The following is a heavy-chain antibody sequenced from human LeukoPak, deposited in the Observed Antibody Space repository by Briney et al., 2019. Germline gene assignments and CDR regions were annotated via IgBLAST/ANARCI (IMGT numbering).Heavy chain of an antibody. Sequence: GGSLRLSCAASGFTFSSYGMSWVRQAPGKGLEWVSGINWNGGSTGYADSVKGRFTISRDNAKNSLYLQMNSLRAEDTALYYCARGIAARPYYYYYYMDVWGKGTTVAVSS. J-gene: IGHJ6*03. CDR2: INWNGGST. CDR3: ARGIAARPYYYYYYMDV. V-gene: IGHV3-20*04. D-gene: IGHD6-6*01. CDR1: GFTFSSYG.